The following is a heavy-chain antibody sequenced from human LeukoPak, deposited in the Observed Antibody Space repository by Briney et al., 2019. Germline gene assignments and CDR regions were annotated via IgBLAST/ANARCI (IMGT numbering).Heavy chain of an antibody. D-gene: IGHD3-10*01. CDR3: ARSRGYYFDY. CDR2: ISSDSSII. J-gene: IGHJ4*02. V-gene: IGHV3-11*01. CDR1: GFTFSDYY. Sequence: GGSLRLSCAASGFTFSDYYMSWLRQAPGKRLEWVSYISSDSSIIYYADSVKGRFTISRDNAKNSLYLQMNGLRTEDTAVYYCARSRGYYFDYWGQGTLVTVSS.